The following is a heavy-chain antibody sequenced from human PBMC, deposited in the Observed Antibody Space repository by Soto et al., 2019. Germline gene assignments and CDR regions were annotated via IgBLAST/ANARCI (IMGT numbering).Heavy chain of an antibody. J-gene: IGHJ4*02. CDR2: INPSGGHT. CDR3: ARGGHVVVVPDAFNF. D-gene: IGHD2-21*02. V-gene: IGHV1-46*01. Sequence: ASVKVSCKASGNTFTNYYIHWVRQAPGQGLEWMGTINPSGGHTTYAQKFLGRVTMTRDTSTSTLYMELTSLRSEDTAVYYCARGGHVVVVPDAFNFWRQGTLVTVSS. CDR1: GNTFTNYY.